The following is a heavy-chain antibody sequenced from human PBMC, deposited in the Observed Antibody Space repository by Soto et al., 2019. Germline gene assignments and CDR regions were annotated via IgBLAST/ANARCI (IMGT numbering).Heavy chain of an antibody. J-gene: IGHJ3*02. D-gene: IGHD6-19*01. CDR1: GGTFSSYA. V-gene: IGHV1-69*13. Sequence: ASVKVSCKASGGTFSSYAISWVRQAPGQGLEWMGGIIPIFGTANYAQKFQGRVTITADESTSTAYMELSSLRSEDTAVYYCARDRGSIAVAGTEAFDIWGQGTMVTVTS. CDR2: IIPIFGTA. CDR3: ARDRGSIAVAGTEAFDI.